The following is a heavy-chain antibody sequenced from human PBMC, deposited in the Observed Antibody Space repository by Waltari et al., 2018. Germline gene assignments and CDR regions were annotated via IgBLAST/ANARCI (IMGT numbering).Heavy chain of an antibody. Sequence: EVQLVESGGGLVKPGGSLGLSCEPSGFTFSGYSMNWVRQAPGKGLEWVSSISGDSRFIYYADSVNGRFTISSDDAKNSLYLQMNSLRVEDTAVYYCARDRRGYFDYWGPGTLVSVSS. J-gene: IGHJ4*02. D-gene: IGHD3-16*01. CDR2: ISGDSRFI. CDR1: GFTFSGYS. CDR3: ARDRRGYFDY. V-gene: IGHV3-21*01.